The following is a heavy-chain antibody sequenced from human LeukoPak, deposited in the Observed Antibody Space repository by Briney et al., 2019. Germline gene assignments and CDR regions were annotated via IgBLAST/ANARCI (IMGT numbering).Heavy chain of an antibody. CDR2: IGPSGTIM. J-gene: IGHJ4*02. CDR1: GFTFRDFY. V-gene: IGHV3-11*01. CDR3: TRDPRLCDY. Sequence: GGSLRLSCAASGFTFRDFYMTWIRQAPGKGLEWVAYIGPSGTIMNYADSVKGRFTVFRDNAENSLYLHMNSLRAEDTAVYYCTRDPRLCDYWGQGTLVTVS.